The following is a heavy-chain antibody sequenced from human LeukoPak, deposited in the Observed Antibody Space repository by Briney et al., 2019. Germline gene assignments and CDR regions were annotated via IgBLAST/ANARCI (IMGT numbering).Heavy chain of an antibody. CDR3: AKELKSYDFWSGYYMGARGLESGMDV. CDR2: ISWNSGSI. CDR1: GFTFDDYA. D-gene: IGHD3-3*01. V-gene: IGHV3-9*01. J-gene: IGHJ6*02. Sequence: PGRSLRLSCAASGFTFDDYAMHWVRHAPGKGLEWVSGISWNSGSIGYADSVKGRFTISRDNAKNSLYLQMNSLRAEDTALYYCAKELKSYDFWSGYYMGARGLESGMDVWGQGTTVTVSS.